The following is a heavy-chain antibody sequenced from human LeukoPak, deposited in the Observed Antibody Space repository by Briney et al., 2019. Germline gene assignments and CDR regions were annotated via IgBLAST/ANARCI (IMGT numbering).Heavy chain of an antibody. J-gene: IGHJ4*02. Sequence: PGGALRLSCAASGFTFSSYSMNWVRQAPGKGLEWVSYISSSSSTIYYADSVKGRFTICRDNSKNTLYLQMNSLRAEDTAIYYCARDERLLSFLKWGQGTLVTVSS. V-gene: IGHV3-48*01. CDR2: ISSSSSTI. CDR3: ARDERLLSFLK. D-gene: IGHD3-3*01. CDR1: GFTFSSYS.